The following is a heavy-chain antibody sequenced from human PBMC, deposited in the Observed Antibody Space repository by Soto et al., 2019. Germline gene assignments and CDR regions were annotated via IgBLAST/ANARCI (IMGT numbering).Heavy chain of an antibody. CDR2: ILSVSDGERT. CDR3: NTYDYIRGSYRYRWAY. CDR1: GITLSNSW. Sequence: DVQLVESGGALVKPGGSLRLSCAASGITLSNSWMSWVRQAPGGGLEWVARILSVSDGERTDYAAPVRGRFSISRDDSKNTLHLEMNTLKTEDTGVYYCNTYDYIRGSYRYRWAYWGQGTPVTVSS. V-gene: IGHV3-15*02. D-gene: IGHD3-16*02. J-gene: IGHJ4*02.